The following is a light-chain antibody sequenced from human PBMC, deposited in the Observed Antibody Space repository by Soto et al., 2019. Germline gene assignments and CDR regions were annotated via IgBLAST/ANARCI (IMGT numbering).Light chain of an antibody. J-gene: IGKJ1*01. CDR2: GAS. Sequence: EMVMTQSPATLSVSPGERATLSCRASQSVSSNLAWYQQKPGQAPRLLTYGASTRATGIPARFSGSGSGTEFTLTISSLQSEDFAVYYCQQYNNWPPWTVGQGTKVEIK. CDR3: QQYNNWPPWT. CDR1: QSVSSN. V-gene: IGKV3-15*01.